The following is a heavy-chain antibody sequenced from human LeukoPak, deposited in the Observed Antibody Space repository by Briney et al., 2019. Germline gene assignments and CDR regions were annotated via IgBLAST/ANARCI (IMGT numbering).Heavy chain of an antibody. CDR3: ARDFSSWYERPHTGFDY. V-gene: IGHV1-46*01. D-gene: IGHD6-13*01. CDR1: GYTFTSYY. J-gene: IGHJ4*02. Sequence: ASVKVSCKASGYTFTSYYMHWVRQAPGQGLEWMGIINPSGGSTTYTQEFQGRVTMTRDTSTSTVYMELSSLRSEDTAVYYCARDFSSWYERPHTGFDYWGQGTLVTVSS. CDR2: INPSGGST.